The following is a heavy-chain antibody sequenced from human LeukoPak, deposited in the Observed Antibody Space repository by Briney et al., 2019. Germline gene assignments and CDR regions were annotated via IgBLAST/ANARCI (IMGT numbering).Heavy chain of an antibody. V-gene: IGHV6-1*01. CDR2: TYYRSKWFI. J-gene: IGHJ3*02. Sequence: SQTLSLTCAISGDSVSSNTGIWNWVRQSPSRGLEWLGRTYYRSKWFIDYALSVKGRMTINPDTYKNQFSLQLNSVTPEDTAVYYCARDKVLNGFDIWGQGTMVTGSS. CDR3: ARDKVLNGFDI. D-gene: IGHD2-8*02. CDR1: GDSVSSNTGI.